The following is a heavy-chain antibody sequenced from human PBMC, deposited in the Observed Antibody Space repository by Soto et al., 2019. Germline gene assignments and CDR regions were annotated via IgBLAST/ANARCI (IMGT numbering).Heavy chain of an antibody. CDR3: VKDSYADFHRVLSTAEYFFDY. J-gene: IGHJ4*01. CDR1: GFTFDDYA. CDR2: ITWNSGNI. Sequence: EVQLVEAGGGLVRPGRSLRLSCTASGFTFDDYAMHWVRQAPGMGLEWVAGITWNSGNIAYADSVKCRFTIARDDDNNSLYRHMNSLRPEDTALYYCVKDSYADFHRVLSTAEYFFDYWGHGTLVTVSS. D-gene: IGHD2-2*01. V-gene: IGHV3-9*01.